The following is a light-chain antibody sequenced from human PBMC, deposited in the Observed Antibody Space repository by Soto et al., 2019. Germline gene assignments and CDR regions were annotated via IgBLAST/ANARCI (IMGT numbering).Light chain of an antibody. CDR1: QSVLYSSNNKNY. J-gene: IGKJ3*01. V-gene: IGKV4-1*01. CDR3: QQYYTTPFT. CDR2: WAS. Sequence: DIVMTQSPDSLAVSLGERATINCKSSQSVLYSSNNKNYLAWYQQKPGQHPKLLIYWASTRESGVPDRFRGSGSGTDFTLTISSLQAEDVAVYYCQQYYTTPFTFGPGTKVDIK.